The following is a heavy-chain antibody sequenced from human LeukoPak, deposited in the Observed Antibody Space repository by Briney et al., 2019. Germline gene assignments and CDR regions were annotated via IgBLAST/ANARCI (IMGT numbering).Heavy chain of an antibody. CDR2: INHSGST. Sequence: SETLSLTCAVYGGSFSGYYWSWIRQPPGKGLEWIGEINHSGSTNYNPSLKSRVTISVDTSKNQFSLKLSSVTAADTAVYYCARGLDSSGWYFGYWGQGTLVTASS. J-gene: IGHJ4*02. CDR1: GGSFSGYY. D-gene: IGHD6-19*01. V-gene: IGHV4-34*01. CDR3: ARGLDSSGWYFGY.